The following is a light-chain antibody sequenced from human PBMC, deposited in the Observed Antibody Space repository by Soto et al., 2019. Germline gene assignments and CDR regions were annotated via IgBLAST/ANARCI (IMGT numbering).Light chain of an antibody. CDR1: SSDVGGYNY. Sequence: QSVLTQPRSVSGSPGQSVTISCTGTSSDVGGYNYVSWYQQHPGKAPKLMIYDVTKRPSGVPDRFPGSKSGNTASLTISGLQAEDEADYYCCSYAGSYTWVFGGGTKVTVL. CDR2: DVT. J-gene: IGLJ3*02. CDR3: CSYAGSYTWV. V-gene: IGLV2-11*01.